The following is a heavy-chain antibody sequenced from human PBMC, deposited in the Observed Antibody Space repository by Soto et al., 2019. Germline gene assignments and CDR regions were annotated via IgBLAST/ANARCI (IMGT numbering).Heavy chain of an antibody. V-gene: IGHV3-21*04. Sequence: PGGSLRLSCAASGFTFSSYSMNWVRQAPGKGLEWVSSISSNTGYIYYADSVKGRFTISRDNAKNSLYLQMNSLRAEDTAVYYCARENRYSSSWSDYYYYGMDVSGQGTTVTVSS. CDR2: ISSNTGYI. D-gene: IGHD6-13*01. J-gene: IGHJ6*02. CDR1: GFTFSSYS. CDR3: ARENRYSSSWSDYYYYGMDV.